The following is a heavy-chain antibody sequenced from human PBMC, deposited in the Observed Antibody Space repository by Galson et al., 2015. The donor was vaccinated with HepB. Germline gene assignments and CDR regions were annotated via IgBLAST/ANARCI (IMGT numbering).Heavy chain of an antibody. V-gene: IGHV1-69*13. CDR3: ASGRPGGGTIFGVIITQFDF. CDR1: GGTFSSYV. D-gene: IGHD3-3*01. CDR2: IIPIFRRT. Sequence: SVKVSCKVFGGTFSSYVTNWVRQAPGQGLEWMGGIIPIFRRTSYAQKFQGRVTITADESTSTAYMELSNLTSEDTAVYYCASGRPGGGTIFGVIITQFDFWGQGILVTVSS. J-gene: IGHJ4*02.